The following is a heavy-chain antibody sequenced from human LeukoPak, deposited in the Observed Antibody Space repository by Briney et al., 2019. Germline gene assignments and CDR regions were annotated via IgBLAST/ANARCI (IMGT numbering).Heavy chain of an antibody. CDR2: IIPSFGTA. J-gene: IGHJ6*03. V-gene: IGHV1-69*05. Sequence: SVKVSCKASGGTFSSYAISWVRQAPGQGLEWMGGIIPSFGTANYAQKFQGRVTITTDESTSTAYMELSSLRSEDTAVYYCASLVMVRGANYYYYYMDVWGKGTTVTVSS. CDR3: ASLVMVRGANYYYYYMDV. CDR1: GGTFSSYA. D-gene: IGHD3-10*01.